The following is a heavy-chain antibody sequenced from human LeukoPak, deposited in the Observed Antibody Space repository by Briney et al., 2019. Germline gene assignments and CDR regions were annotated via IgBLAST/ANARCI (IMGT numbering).Heavy chain of an antibody. V-gene: IGHV3-33*06. CDR2: IWSDGSNK. Sequence: GGSVRLSCAASGFTFSSYGMHWVRQAPGKGLEWVAVIWSDGSNKYYADSVKGRFTISRDNSKNTLYLQMNSLRAEDTAVYYCAKDNHNIAAAESYYYFYYMAVWGQGTLVTVSS. CDR1: GFTFSSYG. J-gene: IGHJ6*03. CDR3: AKDNHNIAAAESYYYFYYMAV. D-gene: IGHD6-13*01.